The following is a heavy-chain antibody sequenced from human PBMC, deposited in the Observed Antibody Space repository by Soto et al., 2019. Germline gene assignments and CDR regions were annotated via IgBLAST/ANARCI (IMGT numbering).Heavy chain of an antibody. Sequence: GASVKVSCKASGYTFTSYGISWVRQAPGQGLEWMGWISAYNGNTNYAQKLQGRVTMTTDTSTSTAYMELRSLRSDDTAVYYSARESAPYPGIAAAGTVNFDYWGQGTLVTVSS. V-gene: IGHV1-18*01. CDR3: ARESAPYPGIAAAGTVNFDY. CDR2: ISAYNGNT. J-gene: IGHJ4*02. CDR1: GYTFTSYG. D-gene: IGHD6-13*01.